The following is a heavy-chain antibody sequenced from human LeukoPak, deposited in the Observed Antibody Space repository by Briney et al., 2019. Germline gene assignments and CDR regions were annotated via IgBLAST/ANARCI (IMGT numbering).Heavy chain of an antibody. V-gene: IGHV3-30*18. J-gene: IGHJ6*02. Sequence: GGSLRLSCTASGFTFSSYGIHWVRQAPGKGLEWVAVISYDGSNKYYADSVKGRFTISRDNSKNTLYLQMNSLRAEDTAVYYCAKDQSGSGTGLHSGMDVWGQGTTVTVSS. D-gene: IGHD3-10*01. CDR3: AKDQSGSGTGLHSGMDV. CDR1: GFTFSSYG. CDR2: ISYDGSNK.